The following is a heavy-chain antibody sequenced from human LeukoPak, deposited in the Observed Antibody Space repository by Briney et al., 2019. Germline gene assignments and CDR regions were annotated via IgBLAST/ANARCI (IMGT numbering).Heavy chain of an antibody. Sequence: PSETLSLTCTVSGGSISSSSYYWGWIRQPPGKGLEWIGSIYYSGSTYYSPSLKSRVTISVDTSKNQFSLKLSSVTAADTAVYYCARGANWFDPWGQGTLVTVSS. J-gene: IGHJ5*02. CDR3: ARGANWFDP. CDR1: GGSISSSSYY. CDR2: IYYSGST. V-gene: IGHV4-39*07.